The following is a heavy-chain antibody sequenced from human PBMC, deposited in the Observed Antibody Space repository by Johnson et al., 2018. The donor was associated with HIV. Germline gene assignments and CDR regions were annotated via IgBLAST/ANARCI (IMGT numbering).Heavy chain of an antibody. CDR2: ISGSGGST. CDR1: GFTFTYYA. D-gene: IGHD6-13*01. V-gene: IGHV3-23*04. Sequence: VQPVESAGGVLQPGTSLRLSCAPSGFTFTYYAMSWVRQAPGKGLAWVSGISGSGGSTYHADSVKARFTISRDNSKNTLFLQMNSLRAEDTAVYYCAKHSSSWYDDAFDIWGQGTMVTVSS. CDR3: AKHSSSWYDDAFDI. J-gene: IGHJ3*02.